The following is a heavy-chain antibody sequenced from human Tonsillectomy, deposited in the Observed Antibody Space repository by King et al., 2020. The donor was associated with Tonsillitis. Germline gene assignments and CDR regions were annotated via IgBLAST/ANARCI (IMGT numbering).Heavy chain of an antibody. J-gene: IGHJ5*02. CDR1: GFTISSNY. CDR3: ARDLVTISALNSWFDP. D-gene: IGHD4-17*01. CDR2: IYSGGST. Sequence: VQLVESGGGLVQPGGSLRLSCTASGFTISSNYMSWVRQAPGKGLEWVSIIYSGGSTYYADSVKGRFTISRDNSKNTVYLQMNSLRVEDTGVYYCARDLVTISALNSWFDPWGQGTLVTVSS. V-gene: IGHV3-66*01.